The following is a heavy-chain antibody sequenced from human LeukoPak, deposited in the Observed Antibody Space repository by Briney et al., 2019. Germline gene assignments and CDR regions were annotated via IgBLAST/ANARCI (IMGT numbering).Heavy chain of an antibody. D-gene: IGHD6-19*01. CDR1: GYSISSGYY. CDR3: AREGIFRSSGWFFDK. J-gene: IGHJ4*02. V-gene: IGHV4-38-2*02. CDR2: IYHSGST. Sequence: SETLSLTCTVSGYSISSGYYWGWIRQPPGKGLEWIGGIYHSGSTYYNPSLKSRVTISVDMSKNQVSLDLTSVTAADTAVYYCAREGIFRSSGWFFDKWGQGTLVTVSS.